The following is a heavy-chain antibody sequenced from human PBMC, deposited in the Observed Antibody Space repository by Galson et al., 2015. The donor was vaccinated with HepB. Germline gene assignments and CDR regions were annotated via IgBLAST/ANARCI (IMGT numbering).Heavy chain of an antibody. CDR1: GGTFSSYA. J-gene: IGHJ4*02. CDR2: IIPIFGTA. D-gene: IGHD4-17*01. CDR3: ARDLSGYGDYDY. Sequence: SCAASGGTFSSYAISWVRQAPGQGLEWMGGIIPIFGTANYAQKFQGRVTITADESTSTAYMELSSLRSEDTAVYYCARDLSGYGDYDYWGQGTLVTVSS. V-gene: IGHV1-69*01.